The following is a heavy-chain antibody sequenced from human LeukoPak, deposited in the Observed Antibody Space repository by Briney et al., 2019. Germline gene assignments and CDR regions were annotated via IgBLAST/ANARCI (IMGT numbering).Heavy chain of an antibody. CDR3: ARYDGGNSGYFDL. D-gene: IGHD4-23*01. Sequence: GESLQISCKGSGFNFPTYWIGWVRQMPGKGLEWMGLIYPGDSGTRHSPSFQGQVTISADKSIDTAYLQWSSLKASDTAIYYCARYDGGNSGYFDLWGRGTPVTVSS. V-gene: IGHV5-51*01. CDR1: GFNFPTYW. CDR2: IYPGDSGT. J-gene: IGHJ2*01.